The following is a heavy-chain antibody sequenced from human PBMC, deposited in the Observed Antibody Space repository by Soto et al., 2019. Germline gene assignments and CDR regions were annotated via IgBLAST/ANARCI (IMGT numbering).Heavy chain of an antibody. Sequence: QVQLVESGGGVVQPGRSLRLSCAASGFSFSISPMHWVRQAPGKGPEWVALISYDGTNKFYADSVKGRFTISRDNSKRRLYLQVDSLRPEDAAVYYCARDPKTSGGQNWAFNYFDSWGQGTLVTVSS. CDR1: GFSFSISP. CDR3: ARDPKTSGGQNWAFNYFDS. CDR2: ISYDGTNK. D-gene: IGHD7-27*01. J-gene: IGHJ4*02. V-gene: IGHV3-30-3*01.